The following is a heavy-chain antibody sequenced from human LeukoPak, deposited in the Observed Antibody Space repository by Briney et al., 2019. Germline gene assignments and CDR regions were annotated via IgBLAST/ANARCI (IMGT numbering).Heavy chain of an antibody. J-gene: IGHJ4*02. CDR3: ARPRSGYYFDY. CDR2: IKEDGSER. V-gene: IGHV3-7*04. D-gene: IGHD3-10*01. CDR1: GFTFSNYW. Sequence: GGSLRLSCAASGFTFSNYWMGWVRPAPGKGVEWVANIKEDGSERYYVESVKGRFTNSRDNTKNSLYLQMNSLRAEDTAMYYCARPRSGYYFDYWGQGTLVTVSS.